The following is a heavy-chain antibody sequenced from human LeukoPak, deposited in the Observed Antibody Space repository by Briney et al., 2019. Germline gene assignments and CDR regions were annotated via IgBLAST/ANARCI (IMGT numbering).Heavy chain of an antibody. CDR3: ATDSPYDY. Sequence: GGSLRLSCVASGFTFSNYWMSWVRQAPGKGLEWEANIKQDGSEQYYVDSVKGRFTVSRDNAKNSLHLQMNSLRAEDTAVYYCATDSPYDYWGQGTLVTVSS. J-gene: IGHJ4*02. CDR1: GFTFSNYW. CDR2: IKQDGSEQ. D-gene: IGHD2-15*01. V-gene: IGHV3-7*01.